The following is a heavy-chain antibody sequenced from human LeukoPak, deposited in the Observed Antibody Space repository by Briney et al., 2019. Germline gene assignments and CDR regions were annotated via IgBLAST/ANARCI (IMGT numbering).Heavy chain of an antibody. CDR1: GYTFTSYG. Sequence: ASVKVSCKASGYTFTSYGISWVRQAPGQRLEWMGWINAGNGNTKYSQKFQGRVTITRDTSASTAYMELSSLRSEDTAVYYCARGVGINYFDYWGQGTLVTVSS. CDR3: ARGVGINYFDY. V-gene: IGHV1-3*01. CDR2: INAGNGNT. J-gene: IGHJ4*02. D-gene: IGHD2-21*01.